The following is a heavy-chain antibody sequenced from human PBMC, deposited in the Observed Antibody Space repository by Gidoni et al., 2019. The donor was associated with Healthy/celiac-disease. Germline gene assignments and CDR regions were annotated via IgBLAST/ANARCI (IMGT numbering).Heavy chain of an antibody. CDR2: SYYTGST. Sequence: QVQLQESGPGLVKPSETLSLTCTVSGGSSSNYYWSWIRQPPGKGLEWNGYSYYTGSTNYNPSLKSRVTISADTPRNQFSLMLDSVTAADTAVYYCARDIAAAGTYFDYWGQGTQVTVSS. CDR1: GGSSSNYY. V-gene: IGHV4-59*12. CDR3: ARDIAAAGTYFDY. D-gene: IGHD6-13*01. J-gene: IGHJ4*02.